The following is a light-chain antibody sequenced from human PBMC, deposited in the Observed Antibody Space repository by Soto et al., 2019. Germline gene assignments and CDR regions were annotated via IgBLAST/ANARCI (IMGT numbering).Light chain of an antibody. CDR3: QQYYSTPIT. Sequence: DIEMTQSPDSLAVSLGERATINCKSSQSVLYSSNNENYLAWYQQEPGQPPKLLIYWASTRESGVPDRFSGGGSGTDFTLTISSLQAEDVEVYYCQQYYSTPITFGQGTRLEIK. CDR2: WAS. CDR1: QSVLYSSNNENY. V-gene: IGKV4-1*01. J-gene: IGKJ5*01.